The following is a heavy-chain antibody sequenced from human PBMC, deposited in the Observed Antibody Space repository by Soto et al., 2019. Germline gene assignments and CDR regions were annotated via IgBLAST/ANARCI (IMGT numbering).Heavy chain of an antibody. CDR3: AKDQLLFSGFDY. J-gene: IGHJ4*02. V-gene: IGHV3-30*18. CDR2: VSYDGVNK. D-gene: IGHD3-10*02. CDR1: GFTFSSYA. Sequence: QVQLEESGGGVVQPGRSLRLSCAASGFTFSSYAMHWVRQAPGKGLEWVAIVSYDGVNKYYADSVKGRFTISRDNSKNTLYLQTNSLRDEDTAVYFCAKDQLLFSGFDYWGQGTLVTVSS.